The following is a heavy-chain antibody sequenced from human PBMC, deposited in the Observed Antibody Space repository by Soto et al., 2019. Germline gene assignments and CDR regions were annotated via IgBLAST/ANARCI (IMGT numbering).Heavy chain of an antibody. D-gene: IGHD3-10*02. Sequence: PGGSLRLSCEGSGFTFSDYYMSWIRQAPGRGLEWISYSSNSGTFTRYSDSVKGRFSISRDNTKNFLYLQMSSLRAEDTAVYYCARSGDNYNVLDYWGQGTPVTVSS. CDR2: SSNSGTFT. V-gene: IGHV3-11*06. J-gene: IGHJ4*02. CDR3: ARSGDNYNVLDY. CDR1: GFTFSDYY.